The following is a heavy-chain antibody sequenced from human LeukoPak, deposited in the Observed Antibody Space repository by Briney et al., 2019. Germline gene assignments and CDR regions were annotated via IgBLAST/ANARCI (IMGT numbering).Heavy chain of an antibody. CDR1: GFTVSSNY. D-gene: IGHD6-19*01. Sequence: GGSLRLSCAASGFTVSSNYMSWVRQAPGKGLEGVSVIYSGGSTNYADSVKGRFTISRDTSKNTLYLQMNSLRAEDTAVYYCARSGWYGQFDSWGQGTLVTVSS. V-gene: IGHV3-66*02. CDR2: IYSGGST. CDR3: ARSGWYGQFDS. J-gene: IGHJ4*02.